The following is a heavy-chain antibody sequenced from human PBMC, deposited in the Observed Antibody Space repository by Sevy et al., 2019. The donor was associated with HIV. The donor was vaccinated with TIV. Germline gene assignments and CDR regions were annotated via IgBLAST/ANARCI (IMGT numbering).Heavy chain of an antibody. V-gene: IGHV4-39*01. D-gene: IGHD6-19*01. J-gene: IGHJ5*02. CDR2: IYYSGST. CDR1: GGSISSSSYY. Sequence: KQSETLSLTCTVSGGSISSSSYYWGWIRQPPGKGLEWIGSIYYSGSTYYNPSLKSRVTISVDTSKNQFSLKLSSVTAADTAVYYCARKGRSIAVAGLDPWGQGTLVTVSS. CDR3: ARKGRSIAVAGLDP.